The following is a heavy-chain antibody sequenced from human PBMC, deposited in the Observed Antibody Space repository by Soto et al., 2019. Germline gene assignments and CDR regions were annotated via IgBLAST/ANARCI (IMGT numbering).Heavy chain of an antibody. Sequence: QMQLVQSGAEVKKPGSSVKVSCKASGGTLSSFINYPINWVRQAPGQGLEWMGGIVPNVGTVNYAQKFQGRVTITADKSTGTAYMEVSSLRSEDTALYYVARRDTSGFLRYFDNWGQGTLVTVSS. CDR3: ARRDTSGFLRYFDN. CDR1: GGTLSSFINYP. CDR2: IVPNVGTV. D-gene: IGHD3-3*01. J-gene: IGHJ4*02. V-gene: IGHV1-69*06.